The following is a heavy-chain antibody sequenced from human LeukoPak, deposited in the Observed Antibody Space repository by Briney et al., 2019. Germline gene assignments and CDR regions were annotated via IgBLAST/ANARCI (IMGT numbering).Heavy chain of an antibody. V-gene: IGHV1-46*01. CDR2: INPSGGST. Sequence: GASVKFSCKAFGYTFPSYYMHWVRQGPGQGLEWMGIINPSGGSTSYAQKFQGRVTMTRDTSTSTVYMELSSLRSEDTAVYYCARGGIVVVTAMGNWFDPWGQGTLVTVSS. D-gene: IGHD2-21*02. J-gene: IGHJ5*02. CDR1: GYTFPSYY. CDR3: ARGGIVVVTAMGNWFDP.